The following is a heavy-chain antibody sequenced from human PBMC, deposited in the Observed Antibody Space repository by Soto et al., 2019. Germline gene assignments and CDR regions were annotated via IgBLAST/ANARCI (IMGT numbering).Heavy chain of an antibody. V-gene: IGHV3-48*02. CDR3: VRDRGYTGYDLEY. CDR1: GFTFRSYA. D-gene: IGHD5-12*01. Sequence: EVQLVESGGGLVHPGGSLRLSCAASGFTFRSYAMNWVRQAPGKGLEWVSYINSGSSTIYYADSAKGRFSISRDNAKNSLYLQMNSLRDEDTAVYFCVRDRGYTGYDLEYWGQGALVTVSS. J-gene: IGHJ4*02. CDR2: INSGSSTI.